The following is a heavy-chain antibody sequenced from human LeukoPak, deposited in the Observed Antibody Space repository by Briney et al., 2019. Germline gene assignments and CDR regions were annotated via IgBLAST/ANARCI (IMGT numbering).Heavy chain of an antibody. D-gene: IGHD1-26*01. CDR2: ISYDGNNK. CDR1: GFTFSNYA. J-gene: IGHJ4*02. Sequence: PGRSLRLSCAASGFTFSNYAMHWVRQAPGKGLEWVAVISYDGNNKYYADSVKGRFTISRDNSKNTLYLQMNSLRAEDTAVYDCARDLSGSYSFDYWGQGTLVTVSS. V-gene: IGHV3-30-3*01. CDR3: ARDLSGSYSFDY.